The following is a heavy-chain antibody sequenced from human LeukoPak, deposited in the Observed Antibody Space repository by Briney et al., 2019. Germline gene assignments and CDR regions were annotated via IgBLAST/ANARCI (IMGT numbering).Heavy chain of an antibody. Sequence: GGSLRLSCAASGFIVSGTYMTWVRQAPGKGLECVSIIYSGGDTYYTDSVKGRFSVSRGSAKNSLYLQMNSLRAEDTAVYYCARDLKGQYQDAFDIWGQGTMVTVSS. V-gene: IGHV3-53*01. CDR3: ARDLKGQYQDAFDI. J-gene: IGHJ3*02. D-gene: IGHD2-2*01. CDR1: GFIVSGTY. CDR2: IYSGGDT.